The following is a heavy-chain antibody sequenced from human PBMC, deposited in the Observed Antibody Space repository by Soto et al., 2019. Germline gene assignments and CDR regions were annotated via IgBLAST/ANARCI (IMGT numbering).Heavy chain of an antibody. Sequence: EVQLVDSGGGLVQPGESLRLSCAGSGFTFSAYAMSWVRQAPGKGLEWVSSISASAITTYNTDSVRGRFTISRDNSRNTVYLHMNSLRAEDTVVYFCAKPPVFNNVVPAYFDYWGGGTRVTVSS. D-gene: IGHD2-15*01. CDR3: AKPPVFNNVVPAYFDY. CDR2: ISASAITT. V-gene: IGHV3-23*04. CDR1: GFTFSAYA. J-gene: IGHJ4*02.